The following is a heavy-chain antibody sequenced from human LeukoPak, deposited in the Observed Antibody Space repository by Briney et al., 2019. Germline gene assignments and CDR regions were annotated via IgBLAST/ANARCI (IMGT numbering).Heavy chain of an antibody. J-gene: IGHJ6*02. Sequence: SGTLSLTCAVSGGSISSGGYSWSWIRQPPGKGLEWTGYIYHSGSTYYNPSLKSRVTISVDRSKNQFSLKLSSVTAADTAVYYCARGGYSYGYPRYYYGMDVWGQGTTVTVSS. CDR1: GGSISSGGYS. CDR3: ARGGYSYGYPRYYYGMDV. CDR2: IYHSGST. V-gene: IGHV4-30-2*01. D-gene: IGHD5-18*01.